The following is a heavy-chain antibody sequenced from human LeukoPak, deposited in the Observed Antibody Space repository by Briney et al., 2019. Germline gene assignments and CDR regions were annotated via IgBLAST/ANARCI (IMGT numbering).Heavy chain of an antibody. CDR2: IHYSGST. V-gene: IGHV4-39*07. Sequence: PSETLSLTCTVSGGSISSSSYYWGWIRQPPGKGLEWIGSIHYSGSTYYNPSLKSQVTISVDTSKNQFSLKLSSVTAADTAVYYGGAHEWYCSSTSCYEVYFQHWGQGTLVTVSS. D-gene: IGHD2-2*01. CDR3: GAHEWYCSSTSCYEVYFQH. J-gene: IGHJ1*01. CDR1: GGSISSSSYY.